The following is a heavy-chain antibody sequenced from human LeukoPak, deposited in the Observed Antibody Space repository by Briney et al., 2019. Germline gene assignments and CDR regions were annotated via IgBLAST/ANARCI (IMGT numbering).Heavy chain of an antibody. CDR3: ATARDDYGDYSDY. V-gene: IGHV5-51*01. J-gene: IGHJ4*02. CDR1: GYSFTSYW. D-gene: IGHD4-17*01. CDR2: IYPGDSDT. Sequence: KVSCKGSGYSFTSYWIGWVRQMPGKGLEWMGIIYPGDSDTRYSPSFQGQVTISADKSISIAYLQWSSLKASDTAMYYCATARDDYGDYSDYWGQGTLVTVSS.